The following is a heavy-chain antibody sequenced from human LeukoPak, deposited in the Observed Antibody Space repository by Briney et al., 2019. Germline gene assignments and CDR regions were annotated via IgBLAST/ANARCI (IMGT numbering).Heavy chain of an antibody. CDR2: ISSSGSTI. Sequence: GGSLRLSCAASGFTFSDYYMRWIRQAPGKGLEWVSYISSSGSTIYYADSVKGRFTISRDNAKNSLYLQMNSLRAEDTAVYYCASVAVAGKPTDYWGQGTLVTVSS. CDR3: ASVAVAGKPTDY. D-gene: IGHD6-19*01. J-gene: IGHJ4*02. CDR1: GFTFSDYY. V-gene: IGHV3-11*01.